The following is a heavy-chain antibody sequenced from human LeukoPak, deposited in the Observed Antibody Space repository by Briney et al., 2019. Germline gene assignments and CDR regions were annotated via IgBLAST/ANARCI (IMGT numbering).Heavy chain of an antibody. CDR1: GYTLTELS. D-gene: IGHD5-12*01. V-gene: IGHV1-24*01. Sequence: RASVTVSCTVSGYTLTELSMHWVRQAPGKGLEWMGGFDPEDGETIYAQKFQGRVTMTEDTSTDTAYMELSSLRSEDTAVYYCATGLTYGGYRLYWGQGTLVTVSS. CDR2: FDPEDGET. CDR3: ATGLTYGGYRLY. J-gene: IGHJ4*02.